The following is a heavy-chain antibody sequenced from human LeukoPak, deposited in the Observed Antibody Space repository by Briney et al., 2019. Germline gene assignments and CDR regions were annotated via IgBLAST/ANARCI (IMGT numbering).Heavy chain of an antibody. Sequence: GGSLRLSCVASGFTFSDFSLNWVRQAPGKGLEWVANIKQDGSEKDYVDSVKGRFTISRDNAKNSLYLQMNSLRAEDTAVYYCASLNYYDSSGNFDYWGQGTLVTVSS. V-gene: IGHV3-7*01. CDR2: IKQDGSEK. D-gene: IGHD3-22*01. J-gene: IGHJ4*02. CDR1: GFTFSDFS. CDR3: ASLNYYDSSGNFDY.